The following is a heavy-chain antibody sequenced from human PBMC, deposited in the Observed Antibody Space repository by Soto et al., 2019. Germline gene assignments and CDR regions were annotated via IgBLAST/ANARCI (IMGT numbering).Heavy chain of an antibody. CDR2: FDREDGET. J-gene: IGHJ6*02. CDR3: ARDPAWKEALLSRDYYYGMDV. Sequence: GASVKVSCKVSGDTLSELSMYWVRQAPGKGLEWMGGFDREDGETVYAQKFQGRVTITADESTSTAYMELSSLRSEDTAVYYCARDPAWKEALLSRDYYYGMDVWGQGTTVTVSS. D-gene: IGHD1-1*01. V-gene: IGHV1-24*01. CDR1: GDTLSELS.